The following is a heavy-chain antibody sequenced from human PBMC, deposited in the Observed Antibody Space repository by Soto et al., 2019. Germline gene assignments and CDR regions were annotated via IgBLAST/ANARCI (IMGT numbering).Heavy chain of an antibody. CDR1: GSTFSSYD. Sequence: GSLRLSCAASGSTFSSYDMHWVRQVTGKGLEWVSAIGTADDTYYAGSVKGRFTISREDAKNSLYLQMNSLRAEDTAVYYCAKERITAATWDALDVWGQGTMVTVSS. CDR3: AKERITAATWDALDV. J-gene: IGHJ3*01. CDR2: IGTADDT. V-gene: IGHV3-13*01. D-gene: IGHD1-20*01.